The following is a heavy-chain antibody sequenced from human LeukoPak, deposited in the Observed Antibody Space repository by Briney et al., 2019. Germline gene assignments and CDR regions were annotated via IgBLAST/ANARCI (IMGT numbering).Heavy chain of an antibody. J-gene: IGHJ4*02. CDR2: INPNSGGT. CDR1: GYTFTGYY. V-gene: IGHV1-2*02. D-gene: IGHD3-16*01. CDR3: ARDNDSRDPPHFDY. Sequence: ASVKVSCKASGYTFTGYYMHWVRRAPGQGLEWMGWINPNSGGTNYAQKFQGRVTMTRDTSISTAYMELSSLRPEDTAVYYCARDNDSRDPPHFDYWGQGTLVTVSS.